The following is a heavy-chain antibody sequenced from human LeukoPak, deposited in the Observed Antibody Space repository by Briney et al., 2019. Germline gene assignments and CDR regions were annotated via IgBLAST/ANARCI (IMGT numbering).Heavy chain of an antibody. J-gene: IGHJ4*02. Sequence: GGSLRLSCAASGFTFSTYAMNWVRRSPGKGLEWVSTISGSGGNTYYADSVKGRFTISRDNSKNTLYLQMNSLRAEDTAVYYCSAYFDYWGQGTLVTVSS. V-gene: IGHV3-23*01. CDR3: SAYFDY. CDR1: GFTFSTYA. CDR2: ISGSGGNT.